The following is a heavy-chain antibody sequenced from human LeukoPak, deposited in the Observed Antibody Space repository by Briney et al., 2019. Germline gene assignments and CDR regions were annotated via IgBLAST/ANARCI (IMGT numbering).Heavy chain of an antibody. CDR1: GYTFTSYA. CDR3: ARDIFSDGKMVYAMRPPPNWFDP. Sequence: ASVKVSCKASGYTFTSYAMNWVRQAPGQGLEWMGWINTNTGNPTYAQGFTGRFVFSLDTSVSTAYLQISSLKAEDTAVYYCARDIFSDGKMVYAMRPPPNWFDPWGQGTLVTVSS. J-gene: IGHJ5*02. D-gene: IGHD2-8*01. CDR2: INTNTGNP. V-gene: IGHV7-4-1*02.